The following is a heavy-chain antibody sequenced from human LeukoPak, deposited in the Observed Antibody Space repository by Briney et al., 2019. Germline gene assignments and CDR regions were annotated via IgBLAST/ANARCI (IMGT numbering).Heavy chain of an antibody. J-gene: IGHJ4*02. D-gene: IGHD6-13*01. CDR3: ARGAFISSSWPEDYFDY. V-gene: IGHV3-33*07. Sequence: PGGSLRLSCIPSGFTFNSYAMFWVRQAPGKGLKWVSLIWYDGSNKYYADSVKGRFTISRDNSKNTLFLQMNSLRAEDTAVYYCARGAFISSSWPEDYFDYWGQGTLVTVSS. CDR1: GFTFNSYA. CDR2: IWYDGSNK.